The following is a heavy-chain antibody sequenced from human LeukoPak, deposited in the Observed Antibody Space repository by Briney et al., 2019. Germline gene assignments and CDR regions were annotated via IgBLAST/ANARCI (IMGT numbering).Heavy chain of an antibody. D-gene: IGHD5-24*01. CDR2: IYGGGNI. Sequence: GGSLRLSCAASGFTFSSNWMHWVRQAPGKGLVWVSVIYGGGNIYYADSVKGRFTISRDNSKNTLYLQMNSLRAEDTAVYYCARGAGYNYPYYFDYWGQGTLVTVSS. CDR3: ARGAGYNYPYYFDY. CDR1: GFTFSSNW. J-gene: IGHJ4*02. V-gene: IGHV3-53*01.